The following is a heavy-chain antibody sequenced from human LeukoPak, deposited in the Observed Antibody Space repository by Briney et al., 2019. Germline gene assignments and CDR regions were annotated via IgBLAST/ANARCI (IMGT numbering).Heavy chain of an antibody. CDR2: ISGSGGST. Sequence: GRSLRLSCAASGFTFSSYAMSWVRQAPGKGLEWVSAISGSGGSTYYADSVKGRFTISRDNSKNTLYLQMNSLRAEDTAVYYCAKDSRHYDFWSGYPSDAFDIWGQGTMVTVSS. J-gene: IGHJ3*02. D-gene: IGHD3-3*01. CDR3: AKDSRHYDFWSGYPSDAFDI. V-gene: IGHV3-23*01. CDR1: GFTFSSYA.